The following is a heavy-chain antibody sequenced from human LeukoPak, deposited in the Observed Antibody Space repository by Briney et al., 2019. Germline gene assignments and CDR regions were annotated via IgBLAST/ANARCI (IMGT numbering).Heavy chain of an antibody. CDR3: ARFYDTGWYGHFDY. Sequence: GGSLRLSCAASGFTFSNFGMNWVRQAPGKGLEWVSHITPTSSYSDYADSVKGRFTISRDNAKSSLYLQMNSLTAEDTAVYYCARFYDTGWYGHFDYWGQGALVAVSS. J-gene: IGHJ4*02. CDR1: GFTFSNFG. D-gene: IGHD6-19*01. V-gene: IGHV3-21*06. CDR2: ITPTSSYS.